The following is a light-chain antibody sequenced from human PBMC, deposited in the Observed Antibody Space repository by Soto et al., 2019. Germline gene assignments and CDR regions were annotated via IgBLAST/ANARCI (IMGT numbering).Light chain of an antibody. J-gene: IGKJ1*01. CDR2: GAS. CDR3: QQYGSSYPWT. CDR1: QSVSSNY. Sequence: IGLTKSPGTLSLSPGERATLSCRASQSVSSNYLAWYQQKPGQAPRLLIYGASSRATGIPDRFSGSGSGTDFTLTIRRLEPEDFAVYYCQQYGSSYPWTFGQGTKVDI. V-gene: IGKV3-20*01.